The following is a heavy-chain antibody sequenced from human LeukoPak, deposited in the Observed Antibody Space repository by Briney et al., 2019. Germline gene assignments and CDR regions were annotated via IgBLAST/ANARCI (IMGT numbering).Heavy chain of an antibody. D-gene: IGHD3-10*01. CDR3: AKDRDYYLVGFFDY. J-gene: IGHJ4*02. Sequence: PGGSLRLSCAASGFTFSSYAMSWVRQALGKGLEWVSAISGSGVTTYYADSVKGRFTISRDNSKNTLYLQMNSLRAEDTALYYCAKDRDYYLVGFFDYWGQGTLVTVSS. CDR1: GFTFSSYA. CDR2: ISGSGVTT. V-gene: IGHV3-23*01.